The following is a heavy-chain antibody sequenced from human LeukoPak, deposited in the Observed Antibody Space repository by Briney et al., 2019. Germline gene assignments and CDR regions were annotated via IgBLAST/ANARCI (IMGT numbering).Heavy chain of an antibody. CDR1: GFVFGHSW. Sequence: GGSLRLSCEASGFVFGHSWMSWVRQAPGKGLEWVANINLDGSEIDYLDSLTGRLTISRDNAKDSLYLQMNGLRAEDTAVYFCVRDRGYSTFDYWGQGTLVTVSS. CDR3: VRDRGYSTFDY. J-gene: IGHJ4*02. V-gene: IGHV3-7*03. D-gene: IGHD3-22*01. CDR2: INLDGSEI.